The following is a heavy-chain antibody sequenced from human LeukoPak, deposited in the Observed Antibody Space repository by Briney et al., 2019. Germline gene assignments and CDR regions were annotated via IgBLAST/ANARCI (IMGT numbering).Heavy chain of an antibody. CDR2: IYSGGST. V-gene: IGHV3-66*01. CDR3: ARSAGIAATIVLGY. J-gene: IGHJ4*02. Sequence: GGSLRLSCAASGFTVRRNYMSWVRQAPGKGLEWVSIIYSGGSTHYADSVKGRFTISRDNSKNTLYLQMNSLRAEDTAVYYCARSAGIAATIVLGYWGQGTLVTVSS. CDR1: GFTVRRNY. D-gene: IGHD5-12*01.